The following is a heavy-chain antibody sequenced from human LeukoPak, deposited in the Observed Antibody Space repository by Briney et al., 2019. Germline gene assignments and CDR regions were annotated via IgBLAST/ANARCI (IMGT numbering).Heavy chain of an antibody. D-gene: IGHD3-22*01. CDR3: ARVKSTYYDSSGYSHFDY. V-gene: IGHV1-69*13. CDR1: GGTFSSYG. Sequence: SVKVSCKASGGTFSSYGINWVRQAPGQGLEWMGGIIPIFGTTNYAQKFQGRVTITADESTSTAYMELSSLRSEDTAVYYCARVKSTYYDSSGYSHFDYWGQGTLVIVSS. CDR2: IIPIFGTT. J-gene: IGHJ4*02.